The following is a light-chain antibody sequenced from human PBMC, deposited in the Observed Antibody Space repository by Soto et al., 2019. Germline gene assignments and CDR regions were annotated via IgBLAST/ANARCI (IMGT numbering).Light chain of an antibody. CDR2: GAS. J-gene: IGKJ5*01. CDR1: QTVFGNY. CDR3: QQYNNWPPIT. Sequence: EIVLTQSPGTLSLSPVERATLSCRATQTVFGNYIGWYLQKPGQSPRRLIFGASIRATGIPDRFSGSGSGTDFTLTISGLEPEDFAVYYCQQYNNWPPITFGQGTRLEIK. V-gene: IGKV3-20*01.